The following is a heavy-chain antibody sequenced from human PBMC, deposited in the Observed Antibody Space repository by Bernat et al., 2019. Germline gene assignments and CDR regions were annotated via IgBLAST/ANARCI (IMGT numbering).Heavy chain of an antibody. CDR3: ARAPIVCTTSSCLGFHFDY. D-gene: IGHD2-2*01. CDR1: GGSISSSSYY. J-gene: IGHJ4*02. CDR2: IYYSGST. Sequence: QLQLQESGPGLVKPSETLSLTCTVSGGSISSSSYYWGWIRQPPGKGLEWIGSIYYSGSTYYNPSLKSRVTISVDTSKNQFSLKLSSVTAADTAVYYCARAPIVCTTSSCLGFHFDYWAQGTLVTVSS. V-gene: IGHV4-39*01.